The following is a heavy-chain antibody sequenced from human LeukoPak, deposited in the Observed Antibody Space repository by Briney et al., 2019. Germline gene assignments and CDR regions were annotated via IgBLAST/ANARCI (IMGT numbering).Heavy chain of an antibody. CDR1: GFTFSSYS. D-gene: IGHD6-13*01. CDR2: ISSSSSYI. V-gene: IGHV3-21*01. CDR3: ARESWSGSSWETTDY. Sequence: GGSLRLSCAASGFTFSSYSMNWVRQAPGKGLEWVSSISSSSSYIYYADSVKGRFTISRDNAKNSLYLQMNSLRAEDTAVYYCARESWSGSSWETTDYWGQGTLVTVSS. J-gene: IGHJ4*02.